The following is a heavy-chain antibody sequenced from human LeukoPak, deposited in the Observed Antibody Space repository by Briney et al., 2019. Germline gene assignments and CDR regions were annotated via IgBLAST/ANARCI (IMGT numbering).Heavy chain of an antibody. CDR3: ARVPSTYYYYYMDV. J-gene: IGHJ6*03. CDR2: ISSSGSTI. Sequence: GGPLRLSCAASGFTFSDYYMSWIRQAPGKGLEWVSYISSSGSTIYYADSVKGRFTISRDNAKNSLYLQMNSLRAEDTAVYYCARVPSTYYYYYMDVWGKGTTVTVSS. CDR1: GFTFSDYY. V-gene: IGHV3-11*04.